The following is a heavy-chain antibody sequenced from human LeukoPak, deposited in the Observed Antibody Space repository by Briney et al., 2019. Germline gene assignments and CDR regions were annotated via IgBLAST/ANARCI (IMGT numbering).Heavy chain of an antibody. Sequence: MSGGSLRLSCAASGFTFSTYSMNWVRQAPGKGLEWVSSISTSSRYIYYKDSVRGRFTISRDDAKNSLYLEMNSLRAEDTAVYYCARADCSSSTCYLRRSWFDPWGQGTLVTVSS. V-gene: IGHV3-21*01. D-gene: IGHD2-2*01. CDR1: GFTFSTYS. J-gene: IGHJ5*02. CDR3: ARADCSSSTCYLRRSWFDP. CDR2: ISTSSRYI.